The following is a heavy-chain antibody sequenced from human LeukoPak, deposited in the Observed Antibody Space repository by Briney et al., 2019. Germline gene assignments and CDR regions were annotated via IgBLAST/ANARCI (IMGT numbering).Heavy chain of an antibody. CDR3: ARSTYCSSTSCYREDDAFDI. CDR1: GYTFTSYD. V-gene: IGHV1-8*03. Sequence: ASVKVSCKASGYTFTSYDINWVRQATGQGLEWMGWMNPNSGNTGYAQKFQDRITITRNTSISTAYMELSSLRSEDTAVYYCARSTYCSSTSCYREDDAFDIWGQGTMVTVSS. D-gene: IGHD2-2*01. J-gene: IGHJ3*02. CDR2: MNPNSGNT.